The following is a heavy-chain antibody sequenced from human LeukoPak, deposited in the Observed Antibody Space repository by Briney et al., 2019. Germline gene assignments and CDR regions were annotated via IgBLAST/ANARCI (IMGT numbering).Heavy chain of an antibody. CDR1: AYTFTIYN. CDR3: ARDRILSFRLAG. D-gene: IGHD2/OR15-2a*01. Sequence: ASVKLSFNASAYTFTIYNIRWERQAPGQGLEWMGWINPNSGNTNYAQKLQGRVTMTTDTSTSTAYMELRSLRSDDTAVYYCARDRILSFRLAGGGQGTTVTVSS. CDR2: INPNSGNT. V-gene: IGHV1-18*01. J-gene: IGHJ6*02.